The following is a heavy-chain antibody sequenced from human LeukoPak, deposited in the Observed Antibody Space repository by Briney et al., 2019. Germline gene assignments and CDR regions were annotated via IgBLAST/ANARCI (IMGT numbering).Heavy chain of an antibody. Sequence: GASVEVSCKASGGTFSSYAISWVRQAPGQGLGWMGGIIPIFGTANYAQKFQGRVTITTDESTSTAYMELSSLRSEDTAVYYCASGGVNSATFDYWGQGTLVTVSS. D-gene: IGHD4-23*01. CDR3: ASGGVNSATFDY. J-gene: IGHJ4*02. V-gene: IGHV1-69*05. CDR1: GGTFSSYA. CDR2: IIPIFGTA.